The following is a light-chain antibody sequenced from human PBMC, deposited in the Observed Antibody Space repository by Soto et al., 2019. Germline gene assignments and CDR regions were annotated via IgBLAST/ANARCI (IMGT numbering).Light chain of an antibody. V-gene: IGLV4-69*01. Sequence: QLVLTQSPSASASLGASVKLTCTLSSGHSIYAIAWHQQQPEKGPRYWMKVNSDGSHIKGDGIPDRFSGSSSGAERYLTIASLQSEDEADYYCQTWGTGIRVFGGGTKLTVL. CDR2: VNSDGSH. CDR3: QTWGTGIRV. CDR1: SGHSIYA. J-gene: IGLJ2*01.